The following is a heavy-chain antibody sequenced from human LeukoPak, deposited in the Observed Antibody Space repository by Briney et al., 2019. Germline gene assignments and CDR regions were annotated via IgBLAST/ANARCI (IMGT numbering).Heavy chain of an antibody. CDR2: IYYSGST. J-gene: IGHJ4*02. CDR1: GGSISNYY. Sequence: SETLSLTCTVSGGSISNYYWSWIRQPPGKGLEWVGYIYYSGSTNYNPSLKSRVTISVDTSKNQFSLKLSSVTAADTAVYYCARVPRGDPFDYWGQGTLVTVSS. D-gene: IGHD4-17*01. V-gene: IGHV4-59*01. CDR3: ARVPRGDPFDY.